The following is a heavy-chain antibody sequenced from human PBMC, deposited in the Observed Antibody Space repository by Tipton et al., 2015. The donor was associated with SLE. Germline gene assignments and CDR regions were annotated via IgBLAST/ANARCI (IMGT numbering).Heavy chain of an antibody. D-gene: IGHD3-22*01. CDR1: GGSISSGGYY. J-gene: IGHJ5*02. V-gene: IGHV4-31*03. Sequence: TLSLTCNVSGGSISSGGYYWSWIRQHPGKGLEWIGYTYYSGSPYYNPSLQGRVTISLDMSKNQFSLRLSSVTAADTAVYYCPFFYHDSTGLHWFDPWGQGTLVTVSS. CDR2: TYYSGSP. CDR3: PFFYHDSTGLHWFDP.